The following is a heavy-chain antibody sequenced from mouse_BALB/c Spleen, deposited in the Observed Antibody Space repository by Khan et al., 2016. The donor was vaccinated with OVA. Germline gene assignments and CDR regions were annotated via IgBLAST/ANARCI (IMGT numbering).Heavy chain of an antibody. CDR1: GYSITSGYG. CDR3: ARTARIKY. Sequence: EVQLQQSGPGLVKPSQSLSLTCTVTGYSITSGYGWNWIRQFPGNKLEWMSYIGYSGSTNYNPSLKSRISITRDTSKNQFFLQLNSVTTEDTATYYCARTARIKYWGQGTTLTVSS. D-gene: IGHD1-2*01. CDR2: IGYSGST. V-gene: IGHV3-1*02. J-gene: IGHJ2*01.